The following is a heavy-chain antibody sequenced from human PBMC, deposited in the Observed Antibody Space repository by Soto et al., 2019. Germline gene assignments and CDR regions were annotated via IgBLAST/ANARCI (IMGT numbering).Heavy chain of an antibody. CDR2: NIPIFGTA. Sequence: QVQLVQSGAEVKKPGSSVKVSCKASGGTFSSYAISWVRQAPGQGLEWMGGNIPIFGTANYAQKFQGRVTITADESTSTAYMELSSLRSEDTAVYYCARDPRYCGGDCYGTDAFDIWGQGTMVTVSS. J-gene: IGHJ3*02. CDR3: ARDPRYCGGDCYGTDAFDI. V-gene: IGHV1-69*12. D-gene: IGHD2-21*02. CDR1: GGTFSSYA.